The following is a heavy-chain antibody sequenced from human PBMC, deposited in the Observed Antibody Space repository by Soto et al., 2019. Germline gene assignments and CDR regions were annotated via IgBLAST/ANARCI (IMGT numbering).Heavy chain of an antibody. CDR3: AHRVLRTVFGLVTTTAIYFDF. V-gene: IGHV2-5*02. D-gene: IGHD3-3*01. J-gene: IGHJ4*02. CDR2: LYWDVAK. CDR1: GFSLTTSGVG. Sequence: QITLNESGPTVVRPTETLTLTCRFSGFSLTTSGVGVGWIRQSPGKAPEWLAFLYWDVAKRYSASLKSRQTTTKDTSKNQVVLTVADLDPTVTATYYCAHRVLRTVFGLVTTTAIYFDFWGQGTPVAVAS.